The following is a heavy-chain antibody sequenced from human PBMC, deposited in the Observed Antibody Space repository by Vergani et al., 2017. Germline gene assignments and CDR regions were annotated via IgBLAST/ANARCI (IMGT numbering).Heavy chain of an antibody. J-gene: IGHJ6*02. CDR2: IHHSGDT. CDR1: GASVNSYY. V-gene: IGHV4-59*08. CDR3: ARHRGSGGFFPSSYFYGMDV. Sequence: QVKLQESGPGLVKPSETLSLTCTVSGASVNSYYWSWIRQPPGKGLEWIGCIHHSGDTHYNSSLKSRVSISIVSSSKFSLSLTSVTAADTAIYYCARHRGSGGFFPSSYFYGMDVWGHGTTVTVSS. D-gene: IGHD3-10*01.